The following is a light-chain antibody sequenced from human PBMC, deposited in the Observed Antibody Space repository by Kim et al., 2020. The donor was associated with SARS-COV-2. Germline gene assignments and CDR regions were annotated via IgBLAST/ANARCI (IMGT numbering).Light chain of an antibody. CDR1: SSDVGAYNY. Sequence: QSALTQPASVSGSPGQSITISCTGTSSDVGAYNYVSWYQQHPGKAPQLIIYDVSNRPSGVSSRFSGSKSGNTASLTISGLQAEDEADYYCSSYTSSTTPVFGGGTKLTVL. CDR2: DVS. J-gene: IGLJ2*01. CDR3: SSYTSSTTPV. V-gene: IGLV2-14*03.